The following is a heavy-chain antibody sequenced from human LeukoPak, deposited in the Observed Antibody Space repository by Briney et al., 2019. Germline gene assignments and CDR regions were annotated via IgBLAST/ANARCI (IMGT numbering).Heavy chain of an antibody. J-gene: IGHJ4*02. CDR1: GDSITSYY. Sequence: PSETLSLTCTVSGDSITSYYWSWVRQPPGKGVEYLGFIYYTGRTNYNPSLKSRVTISVDTSKNQFSLKLSSVTAADTAVYYCATLPLSGGYFDYWGQGTLVTVSS. CDR3: ATLPLSGGYFDY. D-gene: IGHD3-16*01. V-gene: IGHV4-59*01. CDR2: IYYTGRT.